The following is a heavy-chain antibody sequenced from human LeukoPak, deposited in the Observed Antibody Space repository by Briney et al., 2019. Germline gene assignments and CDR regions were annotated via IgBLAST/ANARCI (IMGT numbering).Heavy chain of an antibody. CDR2: ISSSSSYI. V-gene: IGHV3-21*01. Sequence: GGSLRLSCAASGFTFDDYGMSWVRQAPGKGLEWVSSISSSSSYIYYADSVKGRFTISRDNAKNSLYLQMNSLSAEDTAIYYCARDPQGGAFDMWGQGTMVTVSP. D-gene: IGHD3-16*01. J-gene: IGHJ3*02. CDR1: GFTFDDYG. CDR3: ARDPQGGAFDM.